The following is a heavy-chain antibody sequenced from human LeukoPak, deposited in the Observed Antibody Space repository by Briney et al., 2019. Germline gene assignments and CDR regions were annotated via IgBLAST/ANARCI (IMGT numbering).Heavy chain of an antibody. CDR3: ARGMEGATAFDI. V-gene: IGHV4-34*01. J-gene: IGHJ3*02. CDR2: INHSGST. Sequence: SETLSLTCAVYCGSFSGYYWSWIRQPPGKGLEWIGEINHSGSTNYNPSLKNRVTMSVDTSKNQFSLKLSSVTAADTAVYYCARGMEGATAFDIWGQGTMVTVSS. D-gene: IGHD1-26*01. CDR1: CGSFSGYY.